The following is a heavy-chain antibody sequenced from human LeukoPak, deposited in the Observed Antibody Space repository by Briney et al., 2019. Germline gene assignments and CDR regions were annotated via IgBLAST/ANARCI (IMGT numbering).Heavy chain of an antibody. Sequence: SETLSLTCTVSGGSISSYYWSWIRQPPGKGLEWIGYIYYSGSTNYNPSLKSRVTISVDTSKNRFSLKLSSVTAADTAVYYCARAQASYCGGDCPFYYWGQGTLATVSS. J-gene: IGHJ4*02. CDR3: ARAQASYCGGDCPFYY. CDR1: GGSISSYY. D-gene: IGHD2-21*01. V-gene: IGHV4-59*01. CDR2: IYYSGST.